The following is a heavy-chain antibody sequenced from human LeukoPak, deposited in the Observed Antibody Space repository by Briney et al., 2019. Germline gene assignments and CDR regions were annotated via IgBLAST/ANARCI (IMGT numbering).Heavy chain of an antibody. CDR2: ISYDGSNK. D-gene: IGHD3-10*01. CDR3: AKDPGLLWFGEYAIDI. V-gene: IGHV3-30*18. J-gene: IGHJ3*02. Sequence: GGSLRLSCAASGFTFSSYGMHWVRQAPGKGLEWVAVISYDGSNKYYADSVKGRFTISRDNSKNTLYLQMNSLRAEDTAVYYCAKDPGLLWFGEYAIDIRGQGTMVTVSS. CDR1: GFTFSSYG.